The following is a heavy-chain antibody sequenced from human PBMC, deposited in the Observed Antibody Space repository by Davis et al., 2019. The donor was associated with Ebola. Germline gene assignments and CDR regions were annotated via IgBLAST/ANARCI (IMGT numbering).Heavy chain of an antibody. CDR3: ARDRPLDFFFGDYYGMDV. V-gene: IGHV3-23*01. CDR2: ISGRGGST. CDR1: GFTFTNYA. Sequence: GESLKISCAASGFTFTNYAINWVRQAPGKGLEWVSTISGRGGSTFYADSVKGRFNISRDNSKNTLYLQMNSLRAEDTAVYYCARDRPLDFFFGDYYGMDVWGQGTTVTVSS. J-gene: IGHJ6*02. D-gene: IGHD3-16*01.